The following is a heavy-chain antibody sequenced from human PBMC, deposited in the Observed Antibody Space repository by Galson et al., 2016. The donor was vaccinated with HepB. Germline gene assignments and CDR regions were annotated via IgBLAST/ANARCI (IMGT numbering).Heavy chain of an antibody. D-gene: IGHD3-22*01. CDR3: TTGGPMIATVATY. CDR2: TYYKSKWYS. Sequence: CAISGDSVSLHSAVWTWIRQSPSRGLEWLGRTYYKSKWYSDYAVSVKSRITISPDTSQNRVSLHLDSVTPEDTAVYYCTTGGPMIATVATYWGQGTLVTVSS. CDR1: GDSVSLHSAV. V-gene: IGHV6-1*01. J-gene: IGHJ4*02.